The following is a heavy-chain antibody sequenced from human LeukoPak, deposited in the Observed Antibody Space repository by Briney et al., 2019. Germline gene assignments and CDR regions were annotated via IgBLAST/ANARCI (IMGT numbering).Heavy chain of an antibody. Sequence: SVKVSCKASGGTFSSYAISWVRQAPGQGLEWMGRIIPILGIANYAQKFQGRVTITADKSTSTAYMELSSLRSEDTAVYYCARSMTNYYDSSGYYPGVDPWGQGTLVTVSS. J-gene: IGHJ5*02. CDR3: ARSMTNYYDSSGYYPGVDP. V-gene: IGHV1-69*04. CDR1: GGTFSSYA. CDR2: IIPILGIA. D-gene: IGHD3-22*01.